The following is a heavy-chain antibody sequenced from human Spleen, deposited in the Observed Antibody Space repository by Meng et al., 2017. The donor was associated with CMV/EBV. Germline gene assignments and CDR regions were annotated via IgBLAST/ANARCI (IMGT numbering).Heavy chain of an antibody. CDR3: ARLYGGNSHGAFDL. D-gene: IGHD4-23*01. CDR1: GFMFSSYS. V-gene: IGHV3-21*01. J-gene: IGHJ3*01. CDR2: ITARSDYI. Sequence: GGSLRLSCAASGFMFSSYSMDWVRQTPGKGLEWVSCITARSDYIYYSDSVKGRFTISRDDASNSLYLQMNSLRAEDTGIYYCARLYGGNSHGAFDLWGQGTMVTVSS.